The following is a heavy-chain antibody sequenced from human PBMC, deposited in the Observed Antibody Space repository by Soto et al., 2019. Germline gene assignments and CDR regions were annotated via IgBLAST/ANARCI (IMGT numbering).Heavy chain of an antibody. J-gene: IGHJ3*02. V-gene: IGHV3-23*01. CDR3: AKATATGGGAFDI. CDR2: ILVGGST. Sequence: PGGSLRLSCAASGFICSSYDMSWVRQAPGKGLEWVSTILVGGSTHYEDSVKGRFTISRDGSKNTVYLQMNSLTAGDTAVYYCAKATATGGGAFDICGQGTMATVSS. CDR1: GFICSSYD. D-gene: IGHD2-8*02.